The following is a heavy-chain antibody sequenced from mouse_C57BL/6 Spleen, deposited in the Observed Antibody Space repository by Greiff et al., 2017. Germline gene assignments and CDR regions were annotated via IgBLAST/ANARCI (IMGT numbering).Heavy chain of an antibody. CDR3: ARAYYSNWDY. D-gene: IGHD2-5*01. Sequence: QVQLQQSGAELVKPGASVKISCKASGYAFSSYWMNWVKQRPGKGLEWIGQIYPGDGDTNYNGTLKGKATLTADKSSSTAYMQLSSLTSEDSAVYYCARAYYSNWDYWGQGTTLTVSS. V-gene: IGHV1-80*01. CDR1: GYAFSSYW. CDR2: IYPGDGDT. J-gene: IGHJ2*01.